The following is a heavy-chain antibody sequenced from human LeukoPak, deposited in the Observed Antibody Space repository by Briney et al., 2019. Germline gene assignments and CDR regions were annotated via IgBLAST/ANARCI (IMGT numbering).Heavy chain of an antibody. CDR3: ARRGSYSAEYFQH. V-gene: IGHV3-64*02. CDR1: GFXFSSYA. D-gene: IGHD1-26*01. CDR2: IGGDGGST. J-gene: IGHJ1*01. Sequence: GGSLRLSCAASGFXFSSYAMHWVRQAPGKGREYVSGIGGDGGSTYYADSVKGRFTISRDNSKNTLYLQMGSLRAEDMAVYYCARRGSYSAEYFQHWGQGTLVTVSS.